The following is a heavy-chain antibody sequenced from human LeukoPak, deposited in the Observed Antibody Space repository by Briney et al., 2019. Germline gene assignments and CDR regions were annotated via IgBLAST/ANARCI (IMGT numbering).Heavy chain of an antibody. V-gene: IGHV3-23*01. CDR2: ISTSGGTT. Sequence: GGSLRLSCAASGFTFSHYGIHWVRQAPGRGLEWVSGISTSGGTTYYEDSVKGRFTISRDNSRNTLYLQMNSLRAEDTAVYYCAKEYCSGGSCYSLVDYWGQGTLVTVSS. J-gene: IGHJ4*02. D-gene: IGHD2-15*01. CDR3: AKEYCSGGSCYSLVDY. CDR1: GFTFSHYG.